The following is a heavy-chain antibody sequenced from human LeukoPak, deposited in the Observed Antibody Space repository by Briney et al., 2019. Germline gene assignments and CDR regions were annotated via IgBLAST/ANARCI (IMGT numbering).Heavy chain of an antibody. Sequence: GGSLRLSCAASGVTFSTYWMHWVRQAPGKGLVWVSRINSDGSSTGYADSVKGRFTISRDNAKSSLYLQVNSLRAEDTAVYFCARDPGPSTAAWGAFDIWGQGTVVTVSS. V-gene: IGHV3-74*01. J-gene: IGHJ3*02. CDR1: GVTFSTYW. CDR2: INSDGSST. CDR3: ARDPGPSTAAWGAFDI. D-gene: IGHD6-6*01.